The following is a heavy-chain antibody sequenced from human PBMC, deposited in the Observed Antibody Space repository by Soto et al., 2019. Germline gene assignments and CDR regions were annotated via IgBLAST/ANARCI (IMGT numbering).Heavy chain of an antibody. CDR2: IIPIFGTA. CDR3: ATEGDGSGSYYYGMDV. Sequence: QVQLVQSGAEVKKPGSSVKVSCKASGGAFSSYAITWVRQAPGQGLEWMGGIIPIFGTANYAQKFQGRVTITADESTSTAYMELSSLRSEDTAVYYCATEGDGSGSYYYGMDVWGQGTTVTVSS. J-gene: IGHJ6*02. D-gene: IGHD3-22*01. CDR1: GGAFSSYA. V-gene: IGHV1-69*12.